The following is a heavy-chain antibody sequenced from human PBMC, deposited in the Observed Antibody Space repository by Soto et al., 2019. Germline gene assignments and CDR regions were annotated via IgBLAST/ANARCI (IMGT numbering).Heavy chain of an antibody. D-gene: IGHD5-12*01. CDR3: TRVLPGYGGFEDYFDH. V-gene: IGHV3-13*01. CDR2: IGIVGDT. CDR1: GFTFSNYD. Sequence: EVQLVESGGGLVQPGGSLRLSCAASGFTFSNYDMHWVRQSTGEGLQWVAAIGIVGDTYYPASVQGRFTISRDNAKNSLYLQMNSLTAGDTAVYYCTRVLPGYGGFEDYFDHWGQGALVTVSS. J-gene: IGHJ4*02.